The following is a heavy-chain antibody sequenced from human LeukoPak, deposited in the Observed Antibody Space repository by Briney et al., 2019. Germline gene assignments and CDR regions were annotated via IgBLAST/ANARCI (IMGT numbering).Heavy chain of an antibody. CDR2: IRNKANSYTT. CDR1: GFTFSDYY. CDR3: ARESKLGAAPTGGYYYYGMDV. V-gene: IGHV3-72*01. D-gene: IGHD2-15*01. Sequence: GGSLRLSCAASGFTFSDYYMDWVRQAPGMGPEWVGRIRNKANSYTTEYAASVSGRFTISRDDSKDSLCLQMNSLKTEDTAVYYCARESKLGAAPTGGYYYYGMDVWGQGTTVTVSS. J-gene: IGHJ6*02.